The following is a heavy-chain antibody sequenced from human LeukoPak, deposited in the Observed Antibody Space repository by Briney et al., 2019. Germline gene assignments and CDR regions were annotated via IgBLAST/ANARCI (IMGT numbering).Heavy chain of an antibody. CDR3: AASLAAAGNTDYFDY. CDR1: GGTFSSYA. J-gene: IGHJ4*02. V-gene: IGHV1-69*01. CDR2: IIPIFGTA. D-gene: IGHD6-13*01. Sequence: SVKVSCKASGGTFSSYAISWVRQAPGQGLEWMGGIIPIFGTANYAQKFQGRVTITADESTSTAYMELSSLRSEDTAVYYCAASLAAAGNTDYFDYWGQGTLVTVSS.